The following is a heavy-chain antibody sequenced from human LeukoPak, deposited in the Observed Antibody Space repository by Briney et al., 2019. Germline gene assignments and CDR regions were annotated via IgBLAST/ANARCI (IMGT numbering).Heavy chain of an antibody. CDR1: GFTFSSYS. V-gene: IGHV3-21*01. Sequence: GGSLRLSCAASGFTFSSYSMNWVRQAPGKGLEWVSSISSSSSYIYYADSVKGRFTISRDNAKNSLYLQMNSLRAEDTAVYYCAREDIVATGGDYWGQGTLVTVSS. CDR3: AREDIVATGGDY. CDR2: ISSSSSYI. D-gene: IGHD5-12*01. J-gene: IGHJ4*02.